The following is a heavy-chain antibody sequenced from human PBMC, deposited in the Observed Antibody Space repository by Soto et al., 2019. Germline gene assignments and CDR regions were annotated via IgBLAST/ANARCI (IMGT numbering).Heavy chain of an antibody. CDR2: IYYNGHA. Sequence: SETLSLTCSASGGSINTNNYYWGWIRQSPGQGLEWIGSIYYNGHANYNPSLKGRVTISQDTSKNQFFLTLTSMTAADTATYYCATIMVAATRHVGIDYWGRGTLVTVS. D-gene: IGHD2-15*01. CDR1: GGSINTNNYY. CDR3: ATIMVAATRHVGIDY. V-gene: IGHV4-39*01. J-gene: IGHJ4*02.